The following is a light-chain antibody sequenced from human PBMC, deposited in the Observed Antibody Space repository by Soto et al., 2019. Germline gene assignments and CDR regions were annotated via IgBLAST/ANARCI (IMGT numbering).Light chain of an antibody. V-gene: IGLV2-18*02. CDR3: YSYTSSSTYV. Sequence: QSALTQPPSVSGSPGQSATISCTGTSSDVGGYNRVSWYQQPPGTAPKLVIYEVIHRPSGVPARFSGSKSGNTASLTISGLQAEDEADYYCYSYTSSSTYVFGTGTKLTVL. CDR2: EVI. J-gene: IGLJ1*01. CDR1: SSDVGGYNR.